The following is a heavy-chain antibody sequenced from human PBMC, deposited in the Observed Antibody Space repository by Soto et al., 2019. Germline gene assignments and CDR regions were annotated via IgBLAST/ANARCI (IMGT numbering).Heavy chain of an antibody. CDR3: AKDQRAVDTATIYYYYGMDV. CDR2: ISGSGGST. J-gene: IGHJ6*02. D-gene: IGHD5-18*01. V-gene: IGHV3-23*01. Sequence: GGSLRLSCAASGFTFSSYAMSWVRQAPGKGLEWVSAISGSGGSTYYADSVKGRFTISRDNSKNTLYLQMNSLRAEDTAVYYCAKDQRAVDTATIYYYYGMDVWGQGTTVTVSS. CDR1: GFTFSSYA.